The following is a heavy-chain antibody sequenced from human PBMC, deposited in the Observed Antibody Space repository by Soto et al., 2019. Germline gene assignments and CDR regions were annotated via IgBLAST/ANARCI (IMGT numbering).Heavy chain of an antibody. CDR2: IIPMFGIG. V-gene: IGHV1-69*01. CDR3: ARAYRENYFYAMDV. J-gene: IGHJ6*01. CDR1: GGSFSKYG. D-gene: IGHD1-26*01. Sequence: QVQLVQSGAEVKMPGSSVRVSCKASGGSFSKYGISWVRQAPGQGLEWMGGIIPMFGIGNYAEKFLGRVTITADESTSTSDMELSSLRSEDTAVYFCARAYRENYFYAMDVWGQGTTVTVSS.